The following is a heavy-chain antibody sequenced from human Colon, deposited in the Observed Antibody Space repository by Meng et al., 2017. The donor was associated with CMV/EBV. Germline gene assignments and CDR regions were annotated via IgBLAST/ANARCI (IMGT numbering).Heavy chain of an antibody. Sequence: SETLSLTCAVYGGSFSGYYWSWIRQPPGKGLEWIGEINHSGSTNYNPSLKSRVTISVDTSKNQFSLKLSSVTAADTAVYYCALIPPRGYSYGYPNNYYYYGMDVWGQGTTVTV. V-gene: IGHV4-34*01. CDR2: INHSGST. D-gene: IGHD5-18*01. CDR1: GGSFSGYY. CDR3: ALIPPRGYSYGYPNNYYYYGMDV. J-gene: IGHJ6*02.